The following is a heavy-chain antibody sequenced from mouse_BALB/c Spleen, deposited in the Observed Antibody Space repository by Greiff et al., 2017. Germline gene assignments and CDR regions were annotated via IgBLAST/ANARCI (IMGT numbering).Heavy chain of an antibody. V-gene: IGHV5-6-5*01. D-gene: IGHD2-2*01. J-gene: IGHJ2*01. CDR3: AREGYDGNYFDY. CDR1: GFTFSSYA. CDR2: ISSGGST. Sequence: DVQLVESGGGLVKPGGSLKLSCAASGFTFSSYAMSWVRQTPEKRLEWVASISSGGSTYYPDSVKGRFTISRDNARNILYLQMSSLRSEDTAMYYCAREGYDGNYFDYWGQGTTLTVSS.